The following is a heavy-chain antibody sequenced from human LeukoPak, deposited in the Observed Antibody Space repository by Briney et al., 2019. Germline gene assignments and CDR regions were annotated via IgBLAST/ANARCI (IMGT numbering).Heavy chain of an antibody. J-gene: IGHJ6*03. CDR1: EFSFSGYA. CDR3: AKSDDYSYYYMDV. Sequence: PGGSLRLSCTVSEFSFSGYAMHWVRQAPGKGLEYVSGICSHGGCTFYVNSVKGRFTISRDNSKNTLYLQMGSLRAEDMAVYYCAKSDDYSYYYMDVWGKGTTVTVSS. CDR2: ICSHGGCT. V-gene: IGHV3-64*01.